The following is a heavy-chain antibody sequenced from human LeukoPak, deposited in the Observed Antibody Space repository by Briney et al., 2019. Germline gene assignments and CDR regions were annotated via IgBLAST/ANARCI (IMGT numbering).Heavy chain of an antibody. J-gene: IGHJ4*02. D-gene: IGHD3-10*01. CDR2: ISSSSSTI. CDR1: GFTSSSYS. V-gene: IGHV3-48*01. Sequence: PGGSLRLSCAASGFTSSSYSMNWVRQAPGKGLEWVSYISSSSSTIYYADSVKGRFTISRDNAKNSLYLQMNSLRAEDTAVYYCARSEGSLAYWGQGTLVTVSS. CDR3: ARSEGSLAY.